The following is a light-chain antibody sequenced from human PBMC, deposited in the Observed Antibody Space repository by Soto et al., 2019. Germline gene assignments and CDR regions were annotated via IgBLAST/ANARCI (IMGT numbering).Light chain of an antibody. Sequence: DIQVTQSPSSMSASVGDRVTISCRASQGIRNYLAWYQQKPGKVPNLLIYAASTLQPGVPSRFSGSESGTNFNLTISSLQPEDIATYDCQKYNGVPLTIGGGTKVEIK. V-gene: IGKV1-27*01. J-gene: IGKJ4*01. CDR3: QKYNGVPLT. CDR2: AAS. CDR1: QGIRNY.